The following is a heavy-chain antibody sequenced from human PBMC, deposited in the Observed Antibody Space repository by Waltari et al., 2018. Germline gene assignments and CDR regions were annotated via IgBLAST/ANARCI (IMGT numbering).Heavy chain of an antibody. J-gene: IGHJ6*02. D-gene: IGHD3-10*01. Sequence: VQVLESGGGLVQPGGSLRLSCVASGFPFIRSAMSWVRQTPKKEMDWVATVTGTDSPYYADSAMGRFTSSRDNSKNSIYLQMSRLSAEDTGVYYCAKGSGMDVWGRGTTVTVSS. CDR1: GFPFIRSA. CDR2: VTGTDSP. V-gene: IGHV3-23*01. CDR3: AKGSGMDV.